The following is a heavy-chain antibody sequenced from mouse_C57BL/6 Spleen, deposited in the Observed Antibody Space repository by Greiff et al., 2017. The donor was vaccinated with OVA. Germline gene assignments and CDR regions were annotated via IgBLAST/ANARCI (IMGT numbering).Heavy chain of an antibody. CDR3: ARGDYALYFDY. CDR2: INPSTGGT. J-gene: IGHJ2*01. CDR1: GYSFTGYY. Sequence: VQLKQSGPELVKPGASVKISCKASGYSFTGYYMNWVKQSPEKSLEWIGEINPSTGGTTYNQKFKAKATLTVDKSSSTAYMQLKSLTSEDSAVYYCARGDYALYFDYWGQGTTLTVSS. V-gene: IGHV1-42*01. D-gene: IGHD2-4*01.